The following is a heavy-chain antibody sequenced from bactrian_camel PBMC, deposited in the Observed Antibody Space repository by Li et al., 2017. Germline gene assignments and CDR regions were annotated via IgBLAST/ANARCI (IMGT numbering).Heavy chain of an antibody. J-gene: IGHJ6*01. CDR2: ISGGGTT. CDR3: VRAASSQMGWADFGY. CDR1: GFTFSSYY. V-gene: IGHV3S10*01. Sequence: VQLVESGGGTVQPGGSLRLSCAASGFTFSSYYMSWVRQAPGKGLEWVSSISGGGTTYYADSVKGRFTISRDNAKNTVYLQMDSLKPEDTAVYYCVRAASSQMGWADFGYWGQGTQVTVS. D-gene: IGHD5*01.